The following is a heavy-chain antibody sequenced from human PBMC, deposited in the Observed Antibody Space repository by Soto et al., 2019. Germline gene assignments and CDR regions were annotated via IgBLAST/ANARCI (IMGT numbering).Heavy chain of an antibody. CDR2: INPSGGSA. Sequence: QVQLVQSGAEVKKPGASVKVSCKASGYTFTTYYIHWVRQAPGQGLEWIGVINPSGGSATYTQNFQDRVTVTRDTSTSTVTMELGSLTTDDTALCYWARSPLLGWLHSWHLNYWSQGAVATVSS. CDR3: ARSPLLGWLHSWHLNY. J-gene: IGHJ4*02. D-gene: IGHD5-12*01. V-gene: IGHV1-46*01. CDR1: GYTFTTYY.